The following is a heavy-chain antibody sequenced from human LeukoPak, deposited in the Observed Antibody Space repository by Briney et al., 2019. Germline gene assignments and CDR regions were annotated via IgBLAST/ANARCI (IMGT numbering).Heavy chain of an antibody. V-gene: IGHV4-39*01. CDR2: IFYSGST. Sequence: SETLSLTCTVSGGSISSSSYYWGWIRQPPGKGLEWIGSIFYSGSTYYNPSLKSRVTMSVDTSKNQFSLKLSSVTAADTAVYYCARPYYYGSGSYVDWGQGTLVTVSS. CDR1: GGSISSSSYY. CDR3: ARPYYYGSGSYVD. J-gene: IGHJ4*02. D-gene: IGHD3-10*01.